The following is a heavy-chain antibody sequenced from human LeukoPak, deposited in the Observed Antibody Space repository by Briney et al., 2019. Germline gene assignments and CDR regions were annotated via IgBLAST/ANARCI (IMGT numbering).Heavy chain of an antibody. CDR2: INPNSGGT. D-gene: IGHD4-23*01. CDR3: ARHPGKVTNDWYFDL. CDR1: GYTFAGYY. V-gene: IGHV1-2*02. J-gene: IGHJ2*01. Sequence: ASVKVSCKASGYTFAGYYMHWVRQAPGQGLEWMGWINPNSGGTNYAQKFQGRVTMTRDTSITTAYMELSRLSSDDTAVYYCARHPGKVTNDWYFDLWGRGTLVTVSS.